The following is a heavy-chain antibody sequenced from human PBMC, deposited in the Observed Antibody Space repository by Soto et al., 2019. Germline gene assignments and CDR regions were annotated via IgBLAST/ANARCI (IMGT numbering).Heavy chain of an antibody. CDR1: GYTFTSYG. D-gene: IGHD2-15*01. J-gene: IGHJ2*01. Sequence: QVQLVQSGAEVKKPGASVKVSCKASGYTFTSYGISWVRQAPGQGLERMGWISAYNGNTNYAQKLQGRVTMTTDTSTSTAYTELRSLRSADTAVYYCARRYCSGGSCYSAYFDLWGRGTLVTVSS. CDR2: ISAYNGNT. CDR3: ARRYCSGGSCYSAYFDL. V-gene: IGHV1-18*01.